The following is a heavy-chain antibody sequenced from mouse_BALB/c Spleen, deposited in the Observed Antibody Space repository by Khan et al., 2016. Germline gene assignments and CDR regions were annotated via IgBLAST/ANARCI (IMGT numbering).Heavy chain of an antibody. V-gene: IGHV3-2*02. CDR1: GYSITSDYA. CDR3: GRRGNYFDY. CDR2: ISYSGST. Sequence: VQLQESGPGLVKPSQSLSLTCTVTGYSITSDYAWNWIRQFPGNKLEWMGYISYSGSTSYNPSLKSRISITRDTSKNQFFLQLNSVTTEDTAIYYCGRRGNYFDYWGQGTTLTVSS. J-gene: IGHJ2*01. D-gene: IGHD1-1*02.